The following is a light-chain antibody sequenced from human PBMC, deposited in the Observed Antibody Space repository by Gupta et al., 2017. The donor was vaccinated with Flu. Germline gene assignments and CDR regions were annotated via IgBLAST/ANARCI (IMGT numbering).Light chain of an antibody. J-gene: IGKJ2*01. CDR1: QSVGTY. Sequence: EISFTQSPATLSLSPGERATLSCRASQSVGTYLAWYQQKPGQTPRLLIYDASNRATGIPARFSGSGSGTEFTLTISSREPEDFAVYYCQKRSNWPPSTFGQGTRMEI. V-gene: IGKV3-11*01. CDR3: QKRSNWPPST. CDR2: DAS.